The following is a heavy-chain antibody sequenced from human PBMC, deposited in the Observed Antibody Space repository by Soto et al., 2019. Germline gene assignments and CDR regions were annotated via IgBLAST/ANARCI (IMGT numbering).Heavy chain of an antibody. CDR3: ARKNYGDYPTDY. V-gene: IGHV2-5*02. CDR1: GFSLSTRGVG. Sequence: QITLKESGPTLVKPTQTLTLTCTFSGFSLSTRGVGVGWIRQPPGKALEWLAVIYWGDDKRYSPSLQSRLTITKDTSKNQVVLTMTNMDPVDTATYYCARKNYGDYPTDYWGQGTLVTVSS. J-gene: IGHJ4*02. D-gene: IGHD4-17*01. CDR2: IYWGDDK.